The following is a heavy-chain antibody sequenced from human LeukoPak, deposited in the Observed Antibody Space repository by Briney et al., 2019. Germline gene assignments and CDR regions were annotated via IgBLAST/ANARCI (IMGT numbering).Heavy chain of an antibody. V-gene: IGHV1-2*06. CDR2: INPNSGGT. CDR1: GYTFTGYY. Sequence: GASVKVSCKASGYTFTGYYMHWVRQAPGQGLEWMGRINPNSGGTNYAQKFQGRVTMTRDTSISTAYMELSRLRSDDTAVYDCARLEGTAGENWFDPWGQGTLVTVSS. D-gene: IGHD3-10*01. J-gene: IGHJ5*02. CDR3: ARLEGTAGENWFDP.